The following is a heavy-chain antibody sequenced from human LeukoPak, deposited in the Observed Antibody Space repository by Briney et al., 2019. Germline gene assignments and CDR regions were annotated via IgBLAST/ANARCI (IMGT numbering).Heavy chain of an antibody. V-gene: IGHV1-2*02. CDR3: ARDLPKTGYVGALDI. CDR2: MNPNSGGT. J-gene: IGHJ3*02. CDR1: GYTFTDYY. D-gene: IGHD5-12*01. Sequence: GASVKVSCKASGYTFTDYYILWVRQAPGQGLEWMGWMNPNSGGTNYGQKFHGRVTMTRDTSISTAYMELNSLTSDDTAVYFCARDLPKTGYVGALDIWGQGTMVTVSS.